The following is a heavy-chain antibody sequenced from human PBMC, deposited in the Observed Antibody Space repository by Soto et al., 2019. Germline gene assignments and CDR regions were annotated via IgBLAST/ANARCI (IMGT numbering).Heavy chain of an antibody. CDR2: ISYDGSNK. CDR3: ANMAAAGTG. CDR1: GFTFSSYA. D-gene: IGHD6-13*01. J-gene: IGHJ4*02. Sequence: PGGSLRLSCAASGFTFSSYAMHWVRQAPGKGLEWVAVISYDGSNKYYADSVKGRFTISRDNSKNTLYLQMNSLRVEDTAVFYCANMAAAGTGWGQGTLVT. V-gene: IGHV3-30-3*01.